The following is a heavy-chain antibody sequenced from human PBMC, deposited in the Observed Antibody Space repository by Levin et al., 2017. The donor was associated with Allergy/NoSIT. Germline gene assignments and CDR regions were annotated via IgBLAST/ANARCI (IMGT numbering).Heavy chain of an antibody. CDR2: INHSGST. V-gene: IGHV4-34*01. J-gene: IGHJ6*03. CDR3: ERVAAYDSATGYRPRSSYYYYYYMDV. Sequence: TTSETLSLTCAVYGGSFSGYYWSWIRQPPGKGLDWIGEINHSGSTNYNPSLKSRVSISVDTFTNQFSLNLSSVTAADTAGYYGERVAAYDSATGYRPRSSYYYYYYMDVWGKGTTVTVSS. CDR1: GGSFSGYY. D-gene: IGHD3-22*01.